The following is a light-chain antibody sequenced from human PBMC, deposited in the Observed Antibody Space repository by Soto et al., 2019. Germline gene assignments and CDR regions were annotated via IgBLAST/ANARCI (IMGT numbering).Light chain of an antibody. CDR2: GAV. Sequence: EIVMTQSPVTLSVSPGERVTLSCRASQILSSNLAWYQQKPGQAPRLLIYGAVTRATGVPARFSGSESGTEFTLTISSLQSEDFGVYYCHQYNNWPPSTFGQGTRLEIK. J-gene: IGKJ5*01. CDR3: HQYNNWPPST. CDR1: QILSSN. V-gene: IGKV3-15*01.